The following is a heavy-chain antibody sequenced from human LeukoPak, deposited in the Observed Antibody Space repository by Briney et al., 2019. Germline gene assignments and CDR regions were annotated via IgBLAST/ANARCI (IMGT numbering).Heavy chain of an antibody. CDR3: ARAQTN. CDR1: GFTFSSYS. D-gene: IGHD4-11*01. V-gene: IGHV3-48*01. Sequence: GGSLRLSCAASGFTFSSYSMNWVRQAPGKGLEWVSYISSSTSTIYYADSGKGRFTISRDNAKNSLYLQMNSLRAEDTAVYYCARAQTNWGQGTLVTVSS. J-gene: IGHJ4*02. CDR2: ISSSTSTI.